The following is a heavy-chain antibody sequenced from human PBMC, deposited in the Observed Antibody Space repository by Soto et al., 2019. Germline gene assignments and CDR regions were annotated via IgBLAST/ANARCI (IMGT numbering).Heavy chain of an antibody. CDR3: ARDGAAAGTNYYYYGMDV. CDR1: GFTFSSYS. V-gene: IGHV3-21*01. Sequence: EVQLVESGGGLVKPGGSLRLSCAASGFTFSSYSMNWVRQAPGKGLEWVSSISSSSSYIYYADSVKGRFTISRDNAKNSLYLQMNSLRAEDTAVYYCARDGAAAGTNYYYYGMDVWGQGTTVTVSS. J-gene: IGHJ6*02. CDR2: ISSSSSYI. D-gene: IGHD6-13*01.